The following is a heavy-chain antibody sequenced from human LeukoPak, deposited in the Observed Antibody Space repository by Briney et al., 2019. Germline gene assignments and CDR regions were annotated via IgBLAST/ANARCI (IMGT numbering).Heavy chain of an antibody. J-gene: IGHJ6*03. D-gene: IGHD3-22*01. V-gene: IGHV1-2*02. Sequence: ASVKVSCKASGYSFTEHYIYWVRQAPGQGLEWMGWINPNSGGTNYAQKFQGRVTMTRDTSISTAYMELSRLRSDDTAVYYCARNAYKGYYDSSGYTELYYYYYMDVWGKGTTVTVSS. CDR1: GYSFTEHY. CDR2: INPNSGGT. CDR3: ARNAYKGYYDSSGYTELYYYYYMDV.